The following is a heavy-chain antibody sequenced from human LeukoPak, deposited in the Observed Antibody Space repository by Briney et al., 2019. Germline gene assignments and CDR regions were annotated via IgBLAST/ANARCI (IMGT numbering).Heavy chain of an antibody. CDR1: GGSFSGYY. CDR3: ARLKEDIVVVVAARRHYYYYMDV. V-gene: IGHV4-34*01. D-gene: IGHD2-15*01. Sequence: SETLSLTCAVYGGSFSGYYWSRIRQPPGKGLEWIGEINHSGSTNYNPSLKSRVTISVDTSKNQFSLKLSSVTAADTAVYYCARLKEDIVVVVAARRHYYYYMDVWGKGTTVTISS. CDR2: INHSGST. J-gene: IGHJ6*03.